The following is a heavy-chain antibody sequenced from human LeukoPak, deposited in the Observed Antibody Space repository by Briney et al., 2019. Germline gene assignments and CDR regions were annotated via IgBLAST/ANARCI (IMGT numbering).Heavy chain of an antibody. J-gene: IGHJ6*02. D-gene: IGHD3-3*01. CDR3: ARDSDDFWSGRPYYYYYGMGV. V-gene: IGHV1-18*01. CDR2: ISAYNGNT. CDR1: GYTFTSYG. Sequence: ASVKVSCKASGYTFTSYGISWVRQAPGQGLEWMGWISAYNGNTNYAQKLQGRVTMTTDTSTSTAYMELRSLRSDDTAVYYCARDSDDFWSGRPYYYYYGMGVWGQGTTVTVSS.